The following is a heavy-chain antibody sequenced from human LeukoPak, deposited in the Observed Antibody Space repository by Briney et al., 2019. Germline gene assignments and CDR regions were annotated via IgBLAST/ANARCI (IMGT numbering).Heavy chain of an antibody. V-gene: IGHV1-18*01. J-gene: IGHJ4*02. CDR1: GYTFTSYG. D-gene: IGHD5-12*01. CDR2: ISAYNGNT. Sequence: GASVKVSCKASGYTFTSYGISWVRQAPGQGLEWMGWISAYNGNTNYAQKLQGRVTMTTDTSTSTAYMELRSLRSDDTAVYYCARDLDIGSSSPFLGYWGQGTLVTVSS. CDR3: ARDLDIGSSSPFLGY.